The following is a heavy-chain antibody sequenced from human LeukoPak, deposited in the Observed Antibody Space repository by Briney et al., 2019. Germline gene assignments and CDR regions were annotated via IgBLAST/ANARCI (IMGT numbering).Heavy chain of an antibody. D-gene: IGHD2-2*01. CDR1: GFTFDDYG. CDR2: INWNGGST. J-gene: IGHJ5*02. CDR3: ARDFPYCSSTSCFYNWFDL. Sequence: GGSLRLSCAASGFTFDDYGMSWVRQAPGKGLEWVSGINWNGGSTGYADSVKGRFTISRDNAKNSLYLQMNSLRAEDTALYYCARDFPYCSSTSCFYNWFDLWGQGTLVTVSS. V-gene: IGHV3-20*04.